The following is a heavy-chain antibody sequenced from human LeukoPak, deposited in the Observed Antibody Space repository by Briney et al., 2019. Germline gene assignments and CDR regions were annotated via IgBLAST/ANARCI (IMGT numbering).Heavy chain of an antibody. CDR2: INPSGGST. V-gene: IGHV1-46*01. Sequence: RASVKVSCKASGYTFTSYYMHWVRQAPGQGLEWMGIINPSGGSTSYAKKFQGRVTMTRDTSTSTVYMELSSLRSEETAVYYCARDGPRIAALGEDFDYWGQGTLVTVSS. CDR1: GYTFTSYY. CDR3: ARDGPRIAALGEDFDY. D-gene: IGHD6-6*01. J-gene: IGHJ4*02.